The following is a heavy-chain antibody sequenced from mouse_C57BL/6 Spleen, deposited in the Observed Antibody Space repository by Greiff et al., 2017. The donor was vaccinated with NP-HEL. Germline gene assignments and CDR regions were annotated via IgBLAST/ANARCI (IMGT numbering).Heavy chain of an antibody. CDR3: ARDDGSSYTMDY. J-gene: IGHJ4*01. V-gene: IGHV1-50*01. D-gene: IGHD1-1*01. CDR2: IDPSDSYT. CDR1: GYTFTSYW. Sequence: VQLQQPGAELVKPGASVKLSCKASGYTFTSYWMQWVKQRPGQGLEWIGEIDPSDSYTNYNQKFKGKATLTVDTSSSTAYMQLSSLTSEDSAVYYCARDDGSSYTMDYWGQGTSVTVSS.